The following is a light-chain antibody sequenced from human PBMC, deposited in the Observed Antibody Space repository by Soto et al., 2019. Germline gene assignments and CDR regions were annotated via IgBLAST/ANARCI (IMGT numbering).Light chain of an antibody. V-gene: IGKV3-15*01. J-gene: IGKJ5*01. CDR2: GAS. CDR1: QSVSSY. CDR3: QQYNNWPPIT. Sequence: EIVLTQSPPTLSLSPGERATLSCRASQSVSSYLAWYQQEPGQAPRLLIYGASTRATGIPARFSGSGSGTEFTLTISSLQSEDFAVYYCQQYNNWPPITVGQGTRLEIK.